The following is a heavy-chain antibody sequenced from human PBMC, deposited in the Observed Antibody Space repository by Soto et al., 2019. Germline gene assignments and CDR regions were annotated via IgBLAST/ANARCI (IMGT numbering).Heavy chain of an antibody. V-gene: IGHV1-8*01. CDR3: ARRAYYYDSSGYRSNAFDL. J-gene: IGHJ3*01. CDR2: MNPNSGNT. Sequence: QVQLVQSGAEVKKPGASVKVSCKASGYTFTSYDINWVRQATGQGLEWMGWMNPNSGNTGYAQKFQGRVTMTRNTSRRTAYMGLSSLRSEDTAVYYCARRAYYYDSSGYRSNAFDLWGQGTMVTVSS. D-gene: IGHD3-22*01. CDR1: GYTFTSYD.